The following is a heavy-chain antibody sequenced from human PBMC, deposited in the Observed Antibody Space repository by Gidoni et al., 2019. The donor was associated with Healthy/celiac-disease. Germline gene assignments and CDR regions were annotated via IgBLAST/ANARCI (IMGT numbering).Heavy chain of an antibody. J-gene: IGHJ4*02. CDR1: GYTFTSYG. V-gene: IGHV1-18*01. CDR3: ARDLLGNIVVVPAAIEFDY. Sequence: QVQLVQSGAEVKKPGASVKVSCKASGYTFTSYGISWVRQAPGQGLEWMGWISAYNGNTNYAQKLQGRVTMTTDTSTSTAYMELRSLRSDDTAVYYCARDLLGNIVVVPAAIEFDYWGQGTLVTVSS. D-gene: IGHD2-2*01. CDR2: ISAYNGNT.